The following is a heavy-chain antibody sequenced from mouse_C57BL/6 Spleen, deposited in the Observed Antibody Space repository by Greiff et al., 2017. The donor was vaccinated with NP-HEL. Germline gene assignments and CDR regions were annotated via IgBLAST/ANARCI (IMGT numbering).Heavy chain of an antibody. CDR1: GYTFTDYY. CDR3: ARRDWEGGYFDY. CDR2: INPNNGGT. V-gene: IGHV1-26*01. D-gene: IGHD4-1*01. Sequence: VQLQQSGPELVKPGASVKISCKASGYTFTDYYMNWVKQSHGKSLEWIGDINPNNGGTSYNQKFKGKATLTVDKSSSTAYMELRSLTSEDSAVYYCARRDWEGGYFDYWGQGTTLTVSS. J-gene: IGHJ2*01.